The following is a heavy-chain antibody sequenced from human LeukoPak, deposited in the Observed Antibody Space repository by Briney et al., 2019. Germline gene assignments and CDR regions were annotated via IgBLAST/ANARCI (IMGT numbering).Heavy chain of an antibody. CDR1: GFTVSSNY. CDR2: IYSGGST. CDR3: AKDLDSSGWYYFDY. D-gene: IGHD6-19*01. Sequence: PGGSLRLSCAASGFTVSSNYMSWVRQAPGKGLEWVSVIYSGGSTYYADSVKGRFTISRDNSKNTLYLQMNSLRAEDTAVYYCAKDLDSSGWYYFDYWGQGTLVTVSS. J-gene: IGHJ4*02. V-gene: IGHV3-53*01.